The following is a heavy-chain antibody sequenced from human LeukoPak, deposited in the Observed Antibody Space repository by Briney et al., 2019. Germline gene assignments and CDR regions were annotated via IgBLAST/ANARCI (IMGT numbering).Heavy chain of an antibody. J-gene: IGHJ4*02. CDR3: AKKGYNWNDCLDY. V-gene: IGHV3-23*01. CDR1: GFTFSSYA. CDR2: ISGSAGST. Sequence: PGGSLRLSCAASGFTFSSYAMTWVRQAPGKGLEWVSVISGSAGSTHYADSVKGRFTISRGNSKNTVYLEMNSLRAEDTAVYYCAKKGYNWNDCLDYWGQGTLVTVSS. D-gene: IGHD1-20*01.